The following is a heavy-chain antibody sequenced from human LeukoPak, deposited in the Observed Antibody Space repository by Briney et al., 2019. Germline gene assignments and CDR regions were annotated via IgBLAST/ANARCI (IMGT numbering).Heavy chain of an antibody. CDR2: IIPTFGTA. V-gene: IGHV1-69*13. CDR3: ASLTASYSGIYPRDAFDI. Sequence: ASVKVSCKVSGDTFSSYAISWVRQAPGKGLEWMGGIIPTFGTANYAQKFQGRVTITADASTSTAYMELSSLRSEDTAVYYCASLTASYSGIYPRDAFDIWGQGTMVTVSS. J-gene: IGHJ3*02. D-gene: IGHD1-26*01. CDR1: GDTFSSYA.